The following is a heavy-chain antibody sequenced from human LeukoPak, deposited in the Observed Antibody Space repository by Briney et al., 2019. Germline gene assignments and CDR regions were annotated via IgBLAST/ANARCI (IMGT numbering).Heavy chain of an antibody. D-gene: IGHD3-16*01. CDR3: ARETSQKGAHYMDV. V-gene: IGHV4-61*02. CDR2: IYTSGST. CDR1: GGSISSGSYY. Sequence: PSQTLSLTCTVSGGSISSGSYYWSWIRQPAGKGLEWIGRIYTSGSTNYNPSLKSRVTISVDTSKNQFSLKLSSVTAADTAVYYCARETSQKGAHYMDVWGKGTTVTISS. J-gene: IGHJ6*03.